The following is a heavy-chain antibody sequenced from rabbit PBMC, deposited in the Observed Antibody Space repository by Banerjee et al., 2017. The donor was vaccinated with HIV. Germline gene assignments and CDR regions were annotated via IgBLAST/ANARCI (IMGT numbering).Heavy chain of an antibody. J-gene: IGHJ6*01. CDR1: GFSFSSGYD. CDR3: AREGAASCYYNGMDL. D-gene: IGHD8-1*01. CDR2: IYTGGGHI. V-gene: IGHV1S45*01. Sequence: QEQLEESGGGLVKPGASLTLTCKASGFSFSSGYDMCWVRQAPGKGLEWIGCIYTGGGHIYYASWAKGRFTISKTSATTVTLQMTSLTAADTATYFCAREGAASCYYNGMDLWGPGTLVSVS.